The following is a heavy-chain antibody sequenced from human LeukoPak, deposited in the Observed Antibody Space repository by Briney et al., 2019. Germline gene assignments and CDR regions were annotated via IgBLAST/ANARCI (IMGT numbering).Heavy chain of an antibody. J-gene: IGHJ6*02. CDR3: ARDQWGSSPYGMDV. CDR1: GFTFSSYW. D-gene: IGHD6-13*01. CDR2: IKQDGSEK. V-gene: IGHV3-7*01. Sequence: GGSLRLSCAASGFTFSSYWMSWVRQAPGKGLEWVANIKQDGSEKYYVDSVKGRFTISRDNSKNTLYLQMNTLSAEDTAVYYCARDQWGSSPYGMDVWGQGTTVTVSS.